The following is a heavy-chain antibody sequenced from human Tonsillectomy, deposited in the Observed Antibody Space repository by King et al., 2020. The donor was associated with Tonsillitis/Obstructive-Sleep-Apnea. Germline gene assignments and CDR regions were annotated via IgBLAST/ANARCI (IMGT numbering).Heavy chain of an antibody. CDR3: ARARGDYGDLDFFDF. V-gene: IGHV3-11*05. CDR1: GFTFSDYY. D-gene: IGHD4-17*01. J-gene: IGHJ3*01. Sequence: VQLVESGGGLVKPGGSLRLSCSASGFTFSDYYMSWIRQAPGKGLEWVSYISLTSTYTNYATSVEGRFTISRDNAKISLYLQMNSLRAEDTAMYYCARARGDYGDLDFFDFWGQGTVVTVSS. CDR2: ISLTSTYT.